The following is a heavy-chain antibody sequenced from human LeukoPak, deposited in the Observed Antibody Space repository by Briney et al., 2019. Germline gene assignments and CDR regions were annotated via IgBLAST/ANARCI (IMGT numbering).Heavy chain of an antibody. CDR1: GYTFTGYY. CDR2: INPDNGGT. Sequence: ASVKVSCKASGYTFTGYYMHWVRQAPGQGLEWMGWINPDNGGTNYAQKFQGRVTMTRDMSISTAYMELSRLRSDDTAVYYCARELRYCSGGSCHLVFFDYWGQGTLVTVSS. V-gene: IGHV1-2*02. J-gene: IGHJ4*02. D-gene: IGHD2-15*01. CDR3: ARELRYCSGGSCHLVFFDY.